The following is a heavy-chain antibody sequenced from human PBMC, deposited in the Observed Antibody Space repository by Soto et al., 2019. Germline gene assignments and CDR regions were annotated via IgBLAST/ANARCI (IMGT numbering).Heavy chain of an antibody. CDR1: GYTFTSYG. J-gene: IGHJ4*02. V-gene: IGHV1-18*04. CDR3: ASSAIRLGCSGGSCLTNFDY. Sequence: GASVKVSCKASGYTFTSYGISWVRQAPGQGLEWMEWISAYNGNTNYAQKLQGRVTMTTDTSTSTAYMELRSLRSDDTAVYYCASSAIRLGCSGGSCLTNFDYWGQGTLVTVSS. CDR2: ISAYNGNT. D-gene: IGHD2-15*01.